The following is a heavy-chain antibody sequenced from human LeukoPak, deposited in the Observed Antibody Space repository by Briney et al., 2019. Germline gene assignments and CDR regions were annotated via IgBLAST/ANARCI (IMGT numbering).Heavy chain of an antibody. V-gene: IGHV4-34*01. CDR1: GGSFSGYY. J-gene: IGHJ4*02. Sequence: SETLSLTCAVYGGSFSGYYWSWIRQPPGKGLEWIGEINHSGSTNYNPSLKSRVTISVDPSKNQFSLKLSSVTAADTAVYYCARAESGVDYWGQGTLVTVSS. CDR3: ARAESGVDY. CDR2: INHSGST. D-gene: IGHD3-10*01.